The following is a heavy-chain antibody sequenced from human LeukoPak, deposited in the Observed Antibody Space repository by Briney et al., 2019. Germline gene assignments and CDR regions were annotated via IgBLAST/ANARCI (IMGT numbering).Heavy chain of an antibody. Sequence: GGSLRLSCVASRFTFSNYWMSWVRQAPGKGLEWVANIKQDGSEKYYVDSVKGRFTISRDNAKNSLYLQMNSLRAEDTAVYYCARDDYGSTAYWGQGTLVTVSS. CDR2: IKQDGSEK. D-gene: IGHD4-17*01. V-gene: IGHV3-7*01. CDR3: ARDDYGSTAY. CDR1: RFTFSNYW. J-gene: IGHJ4*02.